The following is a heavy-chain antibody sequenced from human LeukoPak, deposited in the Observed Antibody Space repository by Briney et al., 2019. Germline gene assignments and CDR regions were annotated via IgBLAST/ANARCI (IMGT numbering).Heavy chain of an antibody. CDR3: ARDFPRSD. V-gene: IGHV3-23*01. CDR1: GFTFSNYK. Sequence: GGSLRLSCGASGFTFSNYKMTWVRQAPGKGLEWVSAISGSGGSTYYADSVKGRFTISRDNSKNTLYLQMNSLRAEDTAVYYCARDFPRSDWGQGTLVTVSS. CDR2: ISGSGGST. J-gene: IGHJ4*02.